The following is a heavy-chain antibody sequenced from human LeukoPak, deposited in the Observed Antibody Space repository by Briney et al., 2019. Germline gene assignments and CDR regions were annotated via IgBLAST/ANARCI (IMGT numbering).Heavy chain of an antibody. CDR2: ISGSGSST. Sequence: GGSLRLSCAASGFTFSSYAMSWVRQAPGKGLEWVSAISGSGSSTYYADSVKGRFTITRDNSENTVYLQINSLRAEDTAAYYCAGDDGVVATIAPYNWFDPWGQGTLVTVSS. CDR1: GFTFSSYA. D-gene: IGHD5-12*01. V-gene: IGHV3-23*01. CDR3: AGDDGVVATIAPYNWFDP. J-gene: IGHJ5*02.